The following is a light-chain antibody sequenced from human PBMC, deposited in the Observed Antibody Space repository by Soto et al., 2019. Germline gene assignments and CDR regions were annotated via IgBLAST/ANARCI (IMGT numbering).Light chain of an antibody. V-gene: IGKV3-15*01. CDR3: QQYDNWPPIT. J-gene: IGKJ5*01. CDR2: GAS. Sequence: EIVLTQSPATLSLSPGERATLSCRASQSVSSNLAWYQQKHGQAPRLLIYGASTRATGIPARFSGSGSGTEFTLTIGSLQSEDFAVYYCQQYDNWPPITFGQGTRLEIK. CDR1: QSVSSN.